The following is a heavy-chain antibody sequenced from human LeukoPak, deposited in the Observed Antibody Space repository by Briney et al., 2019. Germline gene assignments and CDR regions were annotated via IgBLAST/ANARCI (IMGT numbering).Heavy chain of an antibody. CDR2: INHSGST. J-gene: IGHJ4*02. CDR1: GGSFSGYY. Sequence: SETLSLTCAVYGGSFSGYYWSWIRQPPGKGLEWIGEINHSGSTNYNPSLKSRVTISVDTSKNQFSLKLSSVTAADTAVYYCARARLGELIPYYFDYWGQGTLVTVSS. CDR3: ARARLGELIPYYFDY. V-gene: IGHV4-34*01. D-gene: IGHD3-10*01.